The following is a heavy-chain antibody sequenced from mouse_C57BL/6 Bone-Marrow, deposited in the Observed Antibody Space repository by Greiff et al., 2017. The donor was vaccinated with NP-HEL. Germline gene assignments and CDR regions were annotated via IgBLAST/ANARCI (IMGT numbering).Heavy chain of an antibody. J-gene: IGHJ1*03. CDR3: ARWLLEYFDV. CDR1: GYTFTSYW. V-gene: IGHV1-50*01. Sequence: QVQLKQPGAELVKPGASVKLSCKASGYTFTSYWMQWVKQRPGQGLDWIGEIDPSDSYTNYNQKFKGKATLTVDTSSSTAYMQLSSLTSEDSAVYYCARWLLEYFDVWGTGTTVTVSS. CDR2: IDPSDSYT. D-gene: IGHD2-3*01.